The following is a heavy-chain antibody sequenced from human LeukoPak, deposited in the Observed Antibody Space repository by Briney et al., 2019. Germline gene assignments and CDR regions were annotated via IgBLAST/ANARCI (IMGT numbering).Heavy chain of an antibody. V-gene: IGHV1-18*01. CDR2: ISAYNGNT. Sequence: ASVKVSCKASGYTFTSYGISWVRQAPGQGLEWMGWISAYNGNTNYAQKLQGRVTMTKDTSISTAYMELSRLRSGDTAVYYCARVAGYCSSTSCLDYWGQGTLVTVSS. D-gene: IGHD2-2*01. J-gene: IGHJ4*02. CDR3: ARVAGYCSSTSCLDY. CDR1: GYTFTSYG.